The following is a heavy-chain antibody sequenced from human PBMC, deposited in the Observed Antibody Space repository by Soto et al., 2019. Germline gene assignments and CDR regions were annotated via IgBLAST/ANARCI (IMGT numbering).Heavy chain of an antibody. J-gene: IGHJ2*01. V-gene: IGHV3-72*01. D-gene: IGHD3-10*01. Sequence: EMQLEESGGGLVQPGGSLRLSCAASGFTFSDHYMDWVRQAPGKGLEWIGRIRNKANSYSTEYPASVKGRFTASRDDSKNVLFLQMNSLRTEDTAMYYCSRIHLGSNKFFDLWGRGTLVTVSS. CDR2: IRNKANSYST. CDR3: SRIHLGSNKFFDL. CDR1: GFTFSDHY.